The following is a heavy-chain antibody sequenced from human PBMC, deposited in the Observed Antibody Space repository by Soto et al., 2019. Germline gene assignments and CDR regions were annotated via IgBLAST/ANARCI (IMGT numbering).Heavy chain of an antibody. CDR1: GGSISTYY. D-gene: IGHD4-17*01. J-gene: IGHJ4*02. CDR3: ARHTVTIRAGFDY. V-gene: IGHV4-59*01. Sequence: QVQLQESGPGLVKPSETLSLTCTVSGGSISTYYWDWIRQPPGKELEWIGYTHSTGNTNYHPSLNSRVTISLDTSRNHFSLKLSSVTAADTAIYYCARHTVTIRAGFDYWGQGALVTVSS. CDR2: THSTGNT.